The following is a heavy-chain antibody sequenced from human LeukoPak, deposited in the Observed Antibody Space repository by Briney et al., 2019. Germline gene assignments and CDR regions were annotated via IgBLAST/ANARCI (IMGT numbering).Heavy chain of an antibody. CDR1: GDSISGYY. CDR2: IYNSGTT. Sequence: SETLSLTCTVSGDSISGYYWSWIRQPPGKGLEWIGYIYNSGTTNNNPSLKGRVTISIDTSKNQFSLKLSSVTAADTAVYYCARGVSGRYFDYWGQGTLVTVSS. V-gene: IGHV4-59*01. CDR3: ARGVSGRYFDY. J-gene: IGHJ4*02.